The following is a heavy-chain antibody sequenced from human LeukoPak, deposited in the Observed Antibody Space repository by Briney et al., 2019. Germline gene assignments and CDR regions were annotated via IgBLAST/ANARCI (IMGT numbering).Heavy chain of an antibody. V-gene: IGHV1-2*02. CDR3: ACLYYYDSSGLSLKPFDY. CDR1: GYTFTSYD. J-gene: IGHJ4*02. Sequence: GASVKVSCKASGYTFTSYDISWVRQAPGQGLEWMGWINPNSGGTNYAQKFQGRVTMTRDTSISTAYMELSRLRSDDTAVYYCACLYYYDSSGLSLKPFDYWGQGTLVTVSS. D-gene: IGHD3-22*01. CDR2: INPNSGGT.